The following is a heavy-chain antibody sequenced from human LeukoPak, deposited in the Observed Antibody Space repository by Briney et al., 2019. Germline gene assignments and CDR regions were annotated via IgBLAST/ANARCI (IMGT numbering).Heavy chain of an antibody. V-gene: IGHV4-4*07. CDR2: IYSSGST. CDR1: VGSIRGYY. J-gene: IGHJ4*02. Sequence: SETLSLTCTVSVGSIRGYYWSWIRQPAGKGLEWIGRIYSSGSTNYNPSLKSRLTMSVDTSKKQFSLKLSSVTAAYTAVYFCERERYNTGWYSDYWGQGTLVTVSP. CDR3: ERERYNTGWYSDY. D-gene: IGHD6-19*01.